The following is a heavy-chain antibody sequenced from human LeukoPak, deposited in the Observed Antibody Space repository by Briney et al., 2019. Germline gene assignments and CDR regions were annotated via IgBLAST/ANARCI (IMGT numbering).Heavy chain of an antibody. D-gene: IGHD1-1*01. CDR2: INPNSGGT. V-gene: IGHV1-2*02. Sequence: ASVKVSCKASGYTFTGYYMHWVRQAPGQGLEWMGWINPNSGGTNYAQKFQGRVTMTRDTSISTAYMELSRLRSDDTAVYYCAREPPRYWNDGDYYYGMDVWGQGTTVTVSS. CDR1: GYTFTGYY. CDR3: AREPPRYWNDGDYYYGMDV. J-gene: IGHJ6*02.